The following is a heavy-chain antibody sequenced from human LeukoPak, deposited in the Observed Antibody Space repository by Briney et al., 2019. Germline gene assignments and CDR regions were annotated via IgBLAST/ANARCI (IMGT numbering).Heavy chain of an antibody. D-gene: IGHD3-10*01. CDR2: IYYSAST. Sequence: PSETLSLTCTVSGGSISSYYWSWIRQPPGKGLEWIGYIYYSASTNYNPSLKSRVTISVDTSKNQFSLKLTSVTAADTAVYYCASLYYGSGSFDYWGQGTLVTVSS. J-gene: IGHJ4*02. V-gene: IGHV4-59*01. CDR1: GGSISSYY. CDR3: ASLYYGSGSFDY.